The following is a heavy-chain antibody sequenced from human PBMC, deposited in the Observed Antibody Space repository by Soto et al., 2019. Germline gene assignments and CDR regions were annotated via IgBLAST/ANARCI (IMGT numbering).Heavy chain of an antibody. CDR2: IYPGDSDT. CDR3: ARSPFSSDDTSMGRYDFYYGMDV. J-gene: IGHJ6*02. CDR1: GYSFTNYW. D-gene: IGHD2-2*01. V-gene: IGHV5-51*01. Sequence: PXGSLKISCKGCGYSFTNYWIGWVRQMPGKGLEWMGIIYPGDSDTRYSPSFQGQVTISADRSISTAYLQWSSLKASDTAMYYCARSPFSSDDTSMGRYDFYYGMDVWGQGTTVTGSS.